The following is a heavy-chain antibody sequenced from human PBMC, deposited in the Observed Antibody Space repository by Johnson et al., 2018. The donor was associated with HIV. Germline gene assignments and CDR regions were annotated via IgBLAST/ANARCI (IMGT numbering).Heavy chain of an antibody. V-gene: IGHV3-38-3*01. Sequence: VQLVESGGGLVQPGGSLRLSCAASGFTVSSNEMSWVRQAPGKGLEWVSSISGGSTYYADSRKGRFTISRDNSQKTVVLQMNRRRAEDTALYYCAKLSDNDGFDIWGQGTMVAVSS. CDR3: AKLSDNDGFDI. CDR2: ISGGST. J-gene: IGHJ3*02. D-gene: IGHD6-25*01. CDR1: GFTVSSNE.